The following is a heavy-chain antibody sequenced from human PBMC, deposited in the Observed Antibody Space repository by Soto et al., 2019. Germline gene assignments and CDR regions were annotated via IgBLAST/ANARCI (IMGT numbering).Heavy chain of an antibody. CDR1: GYIFTTYG. V-gene: IGHV1-18*01. J-gene: IGHJ4*02. Sequence: QVHLVQSGAEVKKPGASVKVSCKASGYIFTTYGISWVRQAPGQGLEWMGWISAYNGNTNYAQKFQGRVTITTDASTNTAYMELRSLRSDDTAVYYCARFAMVRPNDYWGQETLVTVSS. CDR2: ISAYNGNT. CDR3: ARFAMVRPNDY. D-gene: IGHD5-18*01.